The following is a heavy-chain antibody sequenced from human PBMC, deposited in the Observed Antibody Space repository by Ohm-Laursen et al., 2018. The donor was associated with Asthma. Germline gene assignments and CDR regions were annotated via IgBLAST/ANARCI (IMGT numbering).Heavy chain of an antibody. V-gene: IGHV3-30-3*01. CDR2: ITSDGSWT. D-gene: IGHD3-9*01. J-gene: IGHJ4*02. CDR3: AGVTGSNFDY. Sequence: SLRLSCSASGFTFSNFAMHWVRQAPGKGLEWVSIITSDGSWTSYADSVNGRFTVSRDDSKNTLYLQMNSLRAEDTAVYYCAGVTGSNFDYWGQGTLVTVSS. CDR1: GFTFSNFA.